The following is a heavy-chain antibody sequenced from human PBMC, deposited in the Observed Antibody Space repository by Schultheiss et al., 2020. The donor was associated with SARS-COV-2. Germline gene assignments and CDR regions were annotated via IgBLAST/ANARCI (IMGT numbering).Heavy chain of an antibody. CDR1: GYTFIGYY. J-gene: IGHJ3*02. CDR2: IIPIFGTA. V-gene: IGHV1-69*01. CDR3: ASAMISPHAFDI. Sequence: KISCKASGYTFIGYYMHWVRQAPGQGLEWMGGIIPIFGTANYAQKFQGRVTITADESTSTAYMELSSLRSEDTAVYYCASAMISPHAFDIWGQGTMVTVSS. D-gene: IGHD3-22*01.